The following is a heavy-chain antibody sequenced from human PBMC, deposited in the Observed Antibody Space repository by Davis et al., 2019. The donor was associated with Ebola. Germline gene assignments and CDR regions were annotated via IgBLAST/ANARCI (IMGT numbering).Heavy chain of an antibody. CDR2: IIRSGST. D-gene: IGHD3-3*01. CDR1: GGSISSSSYY. Sequence: MPGGSLRPSCTVPGGSISSSSYYWGRIRQPPGMGLEWIGEIIRSGSTNYNPSLKSRVTISIDTSRNQFSLKMSSVTAADTAVYYCARQGWSGYSLRHWLDPWGRGTLVTVSS. CDR3: ARQGWSGYSLRHWLDP. V-gene: IGHV4-39*01. J-gene: IGHJ5*02.